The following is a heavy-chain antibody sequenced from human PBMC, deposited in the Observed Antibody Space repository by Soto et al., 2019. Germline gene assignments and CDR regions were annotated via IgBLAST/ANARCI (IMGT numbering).Heavy chain of an antibody. CDR1: GGSISSYY. CDR2: IYFSGGT. Sequence: QVQLQESGPGLVKPSETLSLTCTVSGGSISSYYWSWIRQPPGKGLEWIGYIYFSGGTNYNPPLKSRVTISVDTSKNQFSLKLSSVTAADTAVYYCARESRSWYGSIWDYWGQGTLVTVSS. D-gene: IGHD6-13*01. J-gene: IGHJ4*02. V-gene: IGHV4-59*12. CDR3: ARESRSWYGSIWDY.